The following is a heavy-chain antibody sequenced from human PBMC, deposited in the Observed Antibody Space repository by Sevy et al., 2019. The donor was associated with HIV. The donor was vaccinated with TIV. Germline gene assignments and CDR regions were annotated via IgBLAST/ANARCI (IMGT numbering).Heavy chain of an antibody. CDR1: GFTFSNYA. D-gene: IGHD3-16*01. CDR2: ISASRNYI. J-gene: IGHJ4*02. V-gene: IGHV3-21*01. CDR3: XXXXXXXXXXXXXYLDFDF. Sequence: GWSLRLSCAASGFTFSNYAMNWLRQAPGKGLQWVSFISASRNYIYNADSLKGRFTNSRDNAKNSLYLQMNSLRDEYXXXXXXXXXXXXXXXXXXXYLDFDFWGQGTLVTVSS.